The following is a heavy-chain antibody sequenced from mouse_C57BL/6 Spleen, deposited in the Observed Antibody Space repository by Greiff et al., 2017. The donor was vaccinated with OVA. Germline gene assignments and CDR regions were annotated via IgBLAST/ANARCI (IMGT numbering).Heavy chain of an antibody. J-gene: IGHJ3*01. CDR3: ARGEYYDYDWFAY. Sequence: EVQGVESGGDLVKPGGSLKLSCAASGFTFSSYGMSWVRQTPDKRLEWVATISSGGSYTYYPDSVKGRFTISRDNAKNTLYLQMSSLKSEDTAMYYCARGEYYDYDWFAYWGQGTLVTVSA. CDR1: GFTFSSYG. D-gene: IGHD2-4*01. CDR2: ISSGGSYT. V-gene: IGHV5-6*01.